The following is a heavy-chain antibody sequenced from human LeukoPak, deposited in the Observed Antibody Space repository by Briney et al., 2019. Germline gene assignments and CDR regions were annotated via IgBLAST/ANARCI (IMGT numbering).Heavy chain of an antibody. CDR1: GYTFTSYY. D-gene: IGHD6-6*01. J-gene: IGHJ3*02. CDR3: ARDREKYRPADAFDI. Sequence: GASVKVSCKASGYTFTSYYMHWVRQAPGQGLEWMGIINPSGGSTSYAQKFQGRVTMTRDTSTSTVYMELSSLRSEDTAVYYCARDREKYRPADAFDIWGQGTMVTVSS. CDR2: INPSGGST. V-gene: IGHV1-46*01.